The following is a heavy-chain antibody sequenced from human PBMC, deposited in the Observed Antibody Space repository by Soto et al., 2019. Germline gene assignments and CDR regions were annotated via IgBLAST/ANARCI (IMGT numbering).Heavy chain of an antibody. CDR3: AKFLPAAGTGC. CDR2: ISGSGGST. J-gene: IGHJ4*02. Sequence: GGSLRLSCAASGFTFSSYAMSWVRQAPGKGLEWVSAISGSGGSTYYADSVKGRFTISRDNSKNTLYLQMSSLGAEDTAIYYCAKFLPAAGTGCWGQGTLVTVSS. D-gene: IGHD6-13*01. V-gene: IGHV3-23*01. CDR1: GFTFSSYA.